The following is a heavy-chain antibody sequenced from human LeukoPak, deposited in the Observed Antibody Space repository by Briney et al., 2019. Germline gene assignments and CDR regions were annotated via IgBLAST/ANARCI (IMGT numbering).Heavy chain of an antibody. CDR1: GFTFSSCG. Sequence: PGGSLRLSCAASGFTFSSCGMHWVRQAPGKGLEWVAVISYDGSNKYYADSVKGRFTISRDNSKNTLYLQMNSLRAEDTAVYYCAKDYYGSGSYRAPLEGGQGTLVTVSS. D-gene: IGHD3-10*01. V-gene: IGHV3-30*18. J-gene: IGHJ4*02. CDR3: AKDYYGSGSYRAPLE. CDR2: ISYDGSNK.